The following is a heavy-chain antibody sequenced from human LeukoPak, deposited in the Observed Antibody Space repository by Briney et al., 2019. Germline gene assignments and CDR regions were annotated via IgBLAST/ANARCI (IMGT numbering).Heavy chain of an antibody. CDR1: GGSISSYY. CDR2: IYYSGST. Sequence: PSETLSLTCTVSGGSISSYYWSWIRQPPGKGLEWIGYIYYSGSTNYNPSLKSRVTISVDTSKNQFSLKLSSVTAADTAVYYCASLASTYYYDSSGLYYFDYWGQGTLVTVSS. V-gene: IGHV4-59*01. J-gene: IGHJ4*02. D-gene: IGHD3-22*01. CDR3: ASLASTYYYDSSGLYYFDY.